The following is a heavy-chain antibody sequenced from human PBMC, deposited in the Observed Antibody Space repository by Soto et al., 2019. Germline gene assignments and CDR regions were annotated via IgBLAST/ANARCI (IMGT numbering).Heavy chain of an antibody. D-gene: IGHD3-22*01. Sequence: PGGSLRLSCAASGFTFSSYGMHWVRQAPGKGLEWVAVIWYDGSNKYYADSVKGRFTISRDNSKNTLYLQMNSLRAEDTAVYYCCSNYDSSGYYYASYYYYGMDVWGQGTTVTVSS. V-gene: IGHV3-33*01. J-gene: IGHJ6*02. CDR2: IWYDGSNK. CDR3: CSNYDSSGYYYASYYYYGMDV. CDR1: GFTFSSYG.